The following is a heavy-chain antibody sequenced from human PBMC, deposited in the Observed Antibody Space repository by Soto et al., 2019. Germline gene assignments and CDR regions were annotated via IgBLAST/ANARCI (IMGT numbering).Heavy chain of an antibody. V-gene: IGHV4-34*02. J-gene: IGHJ6*02. CDR2: INDSGTT. Sequence: QVQLEQWGAGLLKPSETLSLTCAIYGGSFSGFYWSWIRQPPGKGLEWIGEINDSGTTNYNPSLRSRIPISADTSKTHLSLRLTSVTAADTAVYYCARETSQNVYSHYGMDVWGQGTTVTVSS. CDR3: ARETSQNVYSHYGMDV. CDR1: GGSFSGFY.